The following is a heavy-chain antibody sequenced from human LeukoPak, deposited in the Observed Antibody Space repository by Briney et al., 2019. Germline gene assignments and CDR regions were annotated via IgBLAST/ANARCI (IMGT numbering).Heavy chain of an antibody. CDR3: ARSLGLRFLEWPNWFDF. CDR1: GGSISGYY. CDR2: IDYSGST. J-gene: IGHJ5*01. V-gene: IGHV4-59*01. Sequence: SETLFLTCSVSGGSISGYYWSWIRQPPGKGPDWIGYIDYSGSTNYNPSLSSRVTILEDNSLKLSSVTAADTAVYYCARSLGLRFLEWPNWFDFWGQGTLVTVSS. D-gene: IGHD3-3*01.